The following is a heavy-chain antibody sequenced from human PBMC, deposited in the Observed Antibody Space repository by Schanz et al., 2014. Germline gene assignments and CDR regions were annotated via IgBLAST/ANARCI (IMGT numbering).Heavy chain of an antibody. D-gene: IGHD2-21*01. Sequence: QVQLVQSGAEVKKPGASVKVSCKASGYTFTSDSMHWVRQAPGQGLEWMGRIIPSLGLAKYEQKFQDKVTITADTSTTTAYMELSGLRSEDTAVYYCARDRLECGAECYSVEVFEIGGQGTLVIVSS. V-gene: IGHV1-69*04. CDR2: IIPSLGLA. CDR3: ARDRLECGAECYSVEVFEI. CDR1: GYTFTSDS. J-gene: IGHJ4*02.